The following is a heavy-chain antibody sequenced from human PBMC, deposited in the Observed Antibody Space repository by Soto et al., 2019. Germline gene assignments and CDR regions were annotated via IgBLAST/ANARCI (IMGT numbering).Heavy chain of an antibody. D-gene: IGHD5-12*01. V-gene: IGHV1-8*01. CDR1: GYTFTSYD. Sequence: GASVKVSCKASGYTFTSYDINWVRQATGQGLEWMGWMNPNSGNTGYAQKLQGRVTMTTDTSTSTAYMELRSLRSDDTAVYYCARGWTIKNWFDPWGQGTLVTVSS. CDR2: MNPNSGNT. J-gene: IGHJ5*02. CDR3: ARGWTIKNWFDP.